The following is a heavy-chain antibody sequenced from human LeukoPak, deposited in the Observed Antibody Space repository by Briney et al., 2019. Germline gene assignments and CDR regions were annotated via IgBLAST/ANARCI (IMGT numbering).Heavy chain of an antibody. Sequence: GASVKVSCKASGYSFTNYAMNWVRQAPGQGLEWMGWINTNTGNPTYAQGFTGRFVFYLDTSVSMAYLQISSLKAEDTAVYYCARDSFSMYQLLSSYGYYYGMDVWGQGTTVTVSS. CDR2: INTNTGNP. V-gene: IGHV7-4-1*04. D-gene: IGHD2-2*01. J-gene: IGHJ6*02. CDR3: ARDSFSMYQLLSSYGYYYGMDV. CDR1: GYSFTNYA.